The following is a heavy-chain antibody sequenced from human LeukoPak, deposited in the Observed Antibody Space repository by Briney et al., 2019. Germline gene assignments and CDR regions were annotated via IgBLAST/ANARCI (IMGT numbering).Heavy chain of an antibody. CDR3: AREGPIGAFGRSGWIDY. J-gene: IGHJ4*02. D-gene: IGHD3-3*01. CDR1: GGSISSYY. Sequence: PSETLSLTCTVSGGSISSYYWSWIRQPAGKGLEWIGRIYTSGSTNYNPSLKSRVTISVDTSKNQFSLKLSSVTAADTAVYYCAREGPIGAFGRSGWIDYWGQGTLVTVSS. V-gene: IGHV4-4*07. CDR2: IYTSGST.